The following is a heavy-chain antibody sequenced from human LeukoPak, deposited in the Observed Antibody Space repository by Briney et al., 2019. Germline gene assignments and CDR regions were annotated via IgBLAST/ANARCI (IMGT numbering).Heavy chain of an antibody. CDR3: AKDSETYSSSCPED. J-gene: IGHJ4*02. CDR2: ISSSGSGGNT. CDR1: GVTLSNYA. V-gene: IGHV3-23*01. Sequence: GGSLRLSCVASGVTLSNYAMSWARQAPGKGLEWVSGISSSGSGGNTYYADSVKGRFTISRDNSKNTLYLQMNSLRAEDTAVYYCAKDSETYSSSCPEDWGQGTLVTVSS. D-gene: IGHD6-13*01.